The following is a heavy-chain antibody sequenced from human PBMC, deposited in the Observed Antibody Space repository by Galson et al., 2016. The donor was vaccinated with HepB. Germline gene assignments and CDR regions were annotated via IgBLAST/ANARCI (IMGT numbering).Heavy chain of an antibody. V-gene: IGHV3-15*01. CDR3: TTFTTGSFLY. Sequence: SLRLSCAASGFTFNNAWMTWVRQAPAKGLEWVGRIKSKTDGGTVDYAAPVKGRFIISRDDSKNILYLEMNSQKTEDTAVYYCTTFTTGSFLYWGHGTLVTVSS. CDR2: IKSKTDGGTV. D-gene: IGHD1-1*01. CDR1: GFTFNNAW. J-gene: IGHJ4*01.